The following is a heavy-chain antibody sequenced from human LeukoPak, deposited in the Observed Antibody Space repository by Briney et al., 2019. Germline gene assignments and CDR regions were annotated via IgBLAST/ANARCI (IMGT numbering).Heavy chain of an antibody. J-gene: IGHJ4*02. CDR2: IYYSGST. CDR3: ARVIAGIAAADNRLDY. Sequence: PSETLSLTCTVSGGSISSYYWSWIRQPPGKGLEWIGYIYYSGSTNYNPSLKSRVTISVDTSKNQFSLKLSSVTAADTAVYYCARVIAGIAAADNRLDYWGQGTLVTVSS. D-gene: IGHD6-13*01. CDR1: GGSISSYY. V-gene: IGHV4-59*08.